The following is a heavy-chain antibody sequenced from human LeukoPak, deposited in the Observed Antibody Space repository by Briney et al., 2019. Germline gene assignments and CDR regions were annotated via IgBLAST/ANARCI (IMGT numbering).Heavy chain of an antibody. CDR3: ARDRSGELFLGY. J-gene: IGHJ4*02. CDR2: INPNSGGT. D-gene: IGHD3-10*01. Sequence: ASVKVSCKASGYTFTGYYMHWVRQAPGQGLEWMGWINPNSGGTNYAQKFQGRVTMTRDTSVSTAYMELSRLRSDDTAVYYCARDRSGELFLGYWGQGTLVTVSS. V-gene: IGHV1-2*02. CDR1: GYTFTGYY.